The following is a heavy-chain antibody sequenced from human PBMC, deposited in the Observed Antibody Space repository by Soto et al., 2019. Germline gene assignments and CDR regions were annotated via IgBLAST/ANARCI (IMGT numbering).Heavy chain of an antibody. J-gene: IGHJ5*02. D-gene: IGHD2-15*01. V-gene: IGHV3-53*01. CDR2: IYSGGST. CDR3: ARDDTLYPGLFDP. Sequence: GGSLRLSCAASGFTVSSNYMSWVRQAPGKGLEWVSVIYSGGSTYYADSVKGRFTISRDNSKNTLYLQMNSLRAEDTAVYYCARDDTLYPGLFDPWGREPWSPSPQ. CDR1: GFTVSSNY.